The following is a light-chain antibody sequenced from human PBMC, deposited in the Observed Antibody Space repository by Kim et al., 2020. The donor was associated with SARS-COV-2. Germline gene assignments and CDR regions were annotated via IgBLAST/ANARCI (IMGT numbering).Light chain of an antibody. Sequence: PGKTARITCGGNKIGSKSVHWYQQKPGQAPVLVIYYDTDRPSGIPERFSGSNSGNTATLTVSRVEAGDEADYYCQVWDSSTDHRVFGGGTQLTVL. J-gene: IGLJ3*02. V-gene: IGLV3-21*04. CDR3: QVWDSSTDHRV. CDR2: YDT. CDR1: KIGSKS.